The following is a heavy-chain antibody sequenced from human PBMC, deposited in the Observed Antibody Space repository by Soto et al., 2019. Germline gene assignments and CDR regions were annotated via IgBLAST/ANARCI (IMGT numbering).Heavy chain of an antibody. CDR2: ISSSSSYI. D-gene: IGHD6-6*01. Sequence: GGSLRLSCAASGFTFSSYSMNWVRQAPGKGLEWVSSISSSSSYIYYADSVKGRFTISRDNAKNSLYLQMNSRRAEDTAVYYCARDPSSSSTNPWGQGTLVTVSS. CDR3: ARDPSSSSTNP. V-gene: IGHV3-21*01. J-gene: IGHJ5*02. CDR1: GFTFSSYS.